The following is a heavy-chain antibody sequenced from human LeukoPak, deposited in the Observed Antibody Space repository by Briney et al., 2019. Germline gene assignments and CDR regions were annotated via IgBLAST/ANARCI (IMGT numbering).Heavy chain of an antibody. V-gene: IGHV3-74*01. Sequence: QPGGSPRLSCTASGFTFSSYWMHWVRQAPGKGLVWVSRINSDGGSTSYADSVKGRFTISRDNAKNTLYLQMNSLRAEDTAVYYCARRIQGMAPYYFDYWGQGTLVTVSS. D-gene: IGHD5-24*01. CDR2: INSDGGST. CDR3: ARRIQGMAPYYFDY. CDR1: GFTFSSYW. J-gene: IGHJ4*02.